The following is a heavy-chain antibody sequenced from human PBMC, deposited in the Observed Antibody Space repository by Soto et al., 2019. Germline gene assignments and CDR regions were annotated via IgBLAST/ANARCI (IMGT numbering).Heavy chain of an antibody. CDR1: GYSFTSYW. CDR3: ARHGIAAAGMPKPGYYYYMDV. J-gene: IGHJ6*03. D-gene: IGHD6-13*01. CDR2: IYPGDSDT. V-gene: IGHV5-51*01. Sequence: GESLKISCKGSGYSFTSYWIGWVRQMPGKGLEWMGIIYPGDSDTRYSPSFQGQVTISADKSISTAYLQWSSLKASDTAMYYCARHGIAAAGMPKPGYYYYMDVWGRGTTVTVSS.